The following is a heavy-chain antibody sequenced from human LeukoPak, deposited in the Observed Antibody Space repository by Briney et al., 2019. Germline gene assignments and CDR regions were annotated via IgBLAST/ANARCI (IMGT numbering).Heavy chain of an antibody. CDR2: ISGSGVST. CDR1: GFRFSSYA. J-gene: IGHJ5*02. CDR3: ARGDSNSWYGS. Sequence: GGSLRLSCAASGFRFSSYAMSWVRQAPGKGLEWVSAISGSGVSTYYADSVKGRFTVSRDNSKNTLYLQMNSLRTEDTAVYYCARGDSNSWYGSWGQGTLVTVSS. D-gene: IGHD6-13*01. V-gene: IGHV3-23*01.